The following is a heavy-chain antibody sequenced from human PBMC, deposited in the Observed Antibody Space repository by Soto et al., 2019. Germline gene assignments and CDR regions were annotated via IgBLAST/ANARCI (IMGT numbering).Heavy chain of an antibody. J-gene: IGHJ4*02. D-gene: IGHD5-18*01. CDR1: GFTFSSYG. V-gene: IGHV3-30*18. CDR3: AKDVLRLLDTAMVDY. CDR2: ISYDGSNK. Sequence: GGSLRLSCAASGFTFSSYGMHWVRQAPGKGLEWVAVISYDGSNKYYADSVKGRFTISRDNSKNTLYLQMNSLRAEDTAVYYCAKDVLRLLDTAMVDYWGQGTLVTVSS.